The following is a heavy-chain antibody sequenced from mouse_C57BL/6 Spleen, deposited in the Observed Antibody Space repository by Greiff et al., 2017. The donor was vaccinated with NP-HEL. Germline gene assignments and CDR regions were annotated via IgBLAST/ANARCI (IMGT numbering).Heavy chain of an antibody. CDR2: IDPETGGT. J-gene: IGHJ2*01. CDR3: TNYYYGSSYLDY. Sequence: QVQLQQSGAELVRPGASVTLSCKASGYTFTDYEMHWVKQTPVHGLEWIGAIDPETGGTAYNQTFKGKAILTADKSSSTAYMELRSLTSEDSAVYYCTNYYYGSSYLDYWGQGTTLTVSS. V-gene: IGHV1-15*01. D-gene: IGHD1-1*01. CDR1: GYTFTDYE.